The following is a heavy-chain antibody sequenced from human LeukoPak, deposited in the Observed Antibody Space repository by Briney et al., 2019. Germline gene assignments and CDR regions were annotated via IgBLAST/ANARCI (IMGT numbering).Heavy chain of an antibody. CDR3: ARRKVGANAFDI. CDR1: GYTFTGYY. J-gene: IGHJ3*02. V-gene: IGHV1-2*02. Sequence: ASVKVSCKASGYTFTGYYMRWVRQAPGQGLEWMGWINPNSGGTNYAQKFQGRVTMTRDTSISTAYMELSRLRSDDTAVYYCARRKVGANAFDIWGQGTMVTVSS. CDR2: INPNSGGT. D-gene: IGHD1-26*01.